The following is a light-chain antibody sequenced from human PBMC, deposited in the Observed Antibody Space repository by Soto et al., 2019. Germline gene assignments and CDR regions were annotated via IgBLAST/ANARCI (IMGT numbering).Light chain of an antibody. Sequence: EIVLTQSPGILSLSPGERATLSCRASQSVSSSYLAWYPQNPGQAPRLLIYGASSRATGIPDRFSGSGFGTDFTLTIIRLEPEDFAVYYCQHYGSSPRSWTFGQGTKVEIK. CDR2: GAS. CDR3: QHYGSSPRSWT. CDR1: QSVSSSY. J-gene: IGKJ1*01. V-gene: IGKV3-20*01.